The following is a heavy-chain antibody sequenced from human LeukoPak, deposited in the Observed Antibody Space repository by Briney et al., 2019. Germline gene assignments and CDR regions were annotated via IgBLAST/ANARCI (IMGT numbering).Heavy chain of an antibody. CDR2: IYYTGRT. J-gene: IGHJ5*02. V-gene: IGHV4-39*01. Sequence: SETLSLTCTVTGGSISSSGHSWGWIRQPPGKRLEWTGTIYYTGRTYYNPSLKSRATISVDPSKNHSSLGLSSVTAADTAVYYCAQSLGSSDWMGNWFDRWGQGMLVTVSS. CDR1: GGSISSSGHS. CDR3: AQSLGSSDWMGNWFDR. D-gene: IGHD6-13*01.